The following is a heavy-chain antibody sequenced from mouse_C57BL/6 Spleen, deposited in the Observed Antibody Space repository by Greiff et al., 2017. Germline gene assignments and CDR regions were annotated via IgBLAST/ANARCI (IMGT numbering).Heavy chain of an antibody. J-gene: IGHJ4*01. Sequence: EVKLMESGAELVRPGASVKLSCTASGFNIKDYYMHWVKQRPEQGLEWIGRIDPEDGDTEYAPKFQGKATMTADTSSNTAYLQLSSLTSEDTAVYYCTPYSNYYYALDYWGQGTSVTASS. CDR3: TPYSNYYYALDY. CDR2: IDPEDGDT. D-gene: IGHD2-5*01. V-gene: IGHV14-1*01. CDR1: GFNIKDYY.